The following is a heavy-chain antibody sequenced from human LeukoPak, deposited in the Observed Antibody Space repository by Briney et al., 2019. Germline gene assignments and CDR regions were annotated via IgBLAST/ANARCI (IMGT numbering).Heavy chain of an antibody. CDR2: VNPNSGNT. CDR1: GYTFTSYD. Sequence: ASVKVSCKASGYTFTSYDINWVRQATGQGLEWMGWVNPNSGNTGYAQKFQGRVTMTRNTSIGTAYMELSSLRSEDTAVYYCATGSLPSSGRDAFDIWGQGTMVTVSS. J-gene: IGHJ3*02. D-gene: IGHD6-19*01. V-gene: IGHV1-8*01. CDR3: ATGSLPSSGRDAFDI.